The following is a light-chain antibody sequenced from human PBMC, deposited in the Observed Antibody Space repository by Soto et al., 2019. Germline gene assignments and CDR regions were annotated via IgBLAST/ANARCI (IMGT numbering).Light chain of an antibody. J-gene: IGKJ1*01. CDR3: QQYNNWPPT. CDR2: GAS. CDR1: QSVSGN. V-gene: IGKV3D-15*01. Sequence: EIVMTQSPATLSVARGERATLSCRASQSVSGNLAWYQQKPGQAPRLIIYGASTRATGIPARFSGSGSGTEFTLTISSLQSEDFAVYYCQQYNNWPPTFGQGTKVEIK.